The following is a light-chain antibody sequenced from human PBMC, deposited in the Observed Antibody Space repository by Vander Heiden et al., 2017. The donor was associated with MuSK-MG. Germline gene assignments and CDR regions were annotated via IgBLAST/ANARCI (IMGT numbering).Light chain of an antibody. CDR3: QQYGSSLLT. Sequence: EIVSTQSPATLSLSPGGSATLSSRASQSVSSSYLAWYQQKPGQAPRLLIYGASSRATGIPDRFSGSGSGTDFTLTISRLEPEDIAVYYCQQYGSSLLTFGGGTKVEIK. V-gene: IGKV3-20*01. J-gene: IGKJ4*01. CDR2: GAS. CDR1: QSVSSSY.